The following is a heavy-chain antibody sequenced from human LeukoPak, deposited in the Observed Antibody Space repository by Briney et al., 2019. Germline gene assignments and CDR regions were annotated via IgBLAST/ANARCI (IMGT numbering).Heavy chain of an antibody. V-gene: IGHV4-31*03. CDR3: ARDNDYGGYFDY. D-gene: IGHD4-23*01. CDR1: GGSISSGGYY. J-gene: IGHJ4*02. Sequence: SETLSLTCTVSGGSISSGGYYWSWIRQHPGKGLEWIGYIYYSGSTHYNPSLKSRVTISVDTSKNQFSLKLSSVTAADTAVYYCARDNDYGGYFDYWGQGTLVTVSS. CDR2: IYYSGST.